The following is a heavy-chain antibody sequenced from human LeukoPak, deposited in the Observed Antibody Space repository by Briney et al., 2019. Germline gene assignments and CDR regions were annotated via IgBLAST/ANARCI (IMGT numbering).Heavy chain of an antibody. D-gene: IGHD6-6*01. CDR1: GITVSSNY. V-gene: IGHV3-23*01. CDR3: AKDRDSSLYFDY. CDR2: ISGSGGST. Sequence: PGGSLRLSCAASGITVSSNYMSWVRQAPGKGLEWVSAISGSGGSTYYADSVKGRFTISRDNSKNTLYLQMNSLRAEDTAVYYCAKDRDSSLYFDYWGQGTLVTVSS. J-gene: IGHJ4*02.